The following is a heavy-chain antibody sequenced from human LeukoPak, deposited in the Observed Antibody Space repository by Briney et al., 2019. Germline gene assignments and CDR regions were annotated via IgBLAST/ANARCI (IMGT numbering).Heavy chain of an antibody. J-gene: IGHJ3*02. D-gene: IGHD6-13*01. CDR3: AHSTQHSYITLAAAGNAFDI. CDR1: GFSLSTSGVG. V-gene: IGHV2-5*02. CDR2: IYWDDDK. Sequence: VSGPTLVNPTQTLTLTCTFSGFSLSTSGVGVGWIRQPPGKALEWLALIYWDDDKRYSPSLKSRLTITKDTSKNQVVLTMTNMDPVDTATYYCAHSTQHSYITLAAAGNAFDIWGQGTMVTVSS.